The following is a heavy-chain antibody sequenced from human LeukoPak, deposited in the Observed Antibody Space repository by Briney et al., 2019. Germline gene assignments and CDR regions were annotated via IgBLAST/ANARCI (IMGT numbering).Heavy chain of an antibody. Sequence: GGSLRLSCAASGVTFSGYWMTWVRQAPGKGLEWVANLRPDGSDKYYADSVKGRFTISRDNAKNSLYLQMNGLRADDTAIYYRARDAYDAASESWGQGTLVTVSS. D-gene: IGHD3-3*01. CDR3: ARDAYDAASES. V-gene: IGHV3-7*01. CDR2: LRPDGSDK. J-gene: IGHJ5*02. CDR1: GVTFSGYW.